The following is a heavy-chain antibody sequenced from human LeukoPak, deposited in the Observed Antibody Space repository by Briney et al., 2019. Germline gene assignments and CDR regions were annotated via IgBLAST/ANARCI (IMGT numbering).Heavy chain of an antibody. J-gene: IGHJ4*02. D-gene: IGHD2-2*02. CDR3: ALFGYCSSTSCYTIAPYFDY. V-gene: IGHV1-2*02. CDR2: INPNSGGT. CDR1: GYTFTGYY. Sequence: ASVKVSCKASGYTFTGYYIHWVRQAPGQGLEWMGWINPNSGGTNYAQKFQGRVTMTRDTSISTAYMELSRLRSDDTAVYYCALFGYCSSTSCYTIAPYFDYWGQGTLVTVSS.